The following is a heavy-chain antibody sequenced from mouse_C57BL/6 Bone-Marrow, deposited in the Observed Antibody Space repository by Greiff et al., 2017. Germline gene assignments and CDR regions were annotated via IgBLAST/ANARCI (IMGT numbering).Heavy chain of an antibody. CDR3: TTCNLLLRYLDY. D-gene: IGHD1-1*01. V-gene: IGHV14-4*01. CDR1: GFNIKDDY. J-gene: IGHJ2*01. Sequence: DVQLQESGAELVRPGASVKLSCTASGFNIKDDYMHWVKQRPEQGLEWIGWIDPENGDTEYASKFQGKATITADTSSNTAYLQLSSLKSEDTAVYYCTTCNLLLRYLDYWGQGTTLTVSS. CDR2: IDPENGDT.